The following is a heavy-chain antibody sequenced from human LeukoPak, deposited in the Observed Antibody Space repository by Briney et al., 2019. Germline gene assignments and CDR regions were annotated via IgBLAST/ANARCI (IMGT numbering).Heavy chain of an antibody. CDR2: IYRGGGT. CDR3: ERGATPDV. J-gene: IGHJ6*04. D-gene: IGHD1-26*01. CDR1: GFTVSSNY. Sequence: PGGSLRLSCAASGFTVSSNYMSWVRQAPGKGLEWVAVIYRGGGTSYANSMKGRFTISRDNSKNTLYLQMNSLRAEDTAVYYCERGATPDVWGKGTTVTVSS. V-gene: IGHV3-53*01.